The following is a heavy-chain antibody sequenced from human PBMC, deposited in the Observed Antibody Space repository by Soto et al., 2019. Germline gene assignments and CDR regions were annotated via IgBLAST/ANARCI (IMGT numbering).Heavy chain of an antibody. CDR3: AKTLREVIYGNYVFNYYYMDV. D-gene: IGHD4-17*01. V-gene: IGHV4-59*08. CDR1: GGSISSYF. CDR2: VYNSGSI. Sequence: SETLSLTCTVSGGSISSYFWSWIRQPPGKGLEWIGYVYNSGSINYNPSLKSRVTISVDTSRSQFSPKLSSVTAADTAVYYCAKTLREVIYGNYVFNYYYMDVWGKGTTVTVSS. J-gene: IGHJ6*03.